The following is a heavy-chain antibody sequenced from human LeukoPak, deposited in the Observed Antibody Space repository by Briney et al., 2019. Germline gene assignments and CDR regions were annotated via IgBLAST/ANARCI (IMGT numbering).Heavy chain of an antibody. CDR1: GFPFSDFS. CDR2: TNSGGTST. J-gene: IGHJ4*02. Sequence: GGSLRLSCATAGFPFSDFSMSWARQAPGKGLEWISTTNSGGTSTYYAESVKGRFTISRDNSKNTLYLQMSSLRVEDTAVYYCAKQSYARSLGEGGPGTLVSVSS. V-gene: IGHV3-23*01. CDR3: AKQSYARSLGE. D-gene: IGHD2-8*01.